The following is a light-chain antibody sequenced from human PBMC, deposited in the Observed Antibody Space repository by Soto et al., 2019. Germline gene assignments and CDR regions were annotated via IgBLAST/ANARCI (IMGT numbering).Light chain of an antibody. CDR2: GAS. J-gene: IGKJ5*01. CDR1: RGVSANY. CDR3: QQYSSSPSIT. Sequence: ENLLTQSPGTLSLSPGEGATLSCRASRGVSANYLAWYQQKPGQAPTLLIYGASIRAAGIPDRFSGSGSGTDFTLTISRLEPEDFAVYYCQQYSSSPSITFGQGTRLEIK. V-gene: IGKV3-20*01.